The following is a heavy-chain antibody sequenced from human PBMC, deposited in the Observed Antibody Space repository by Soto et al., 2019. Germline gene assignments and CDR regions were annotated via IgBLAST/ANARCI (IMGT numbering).Heavy chain of an antibody. D-gene: IGHD6-19*01. J-gene: IGHJ4*02. CDR3: AKDSRPYSSGCLAH. V-gene: IGHV3-30*18. CDR1: GFTFSSYF. Sequence: PEGSLILSCAASGFTFSSYFMHWVRQAPGKGLEWVAVISDDGSNKYYADSVKGRFTISRDNSKNTLYLQMNSLRAEDTAVYYWAKDSRPYSSGCLAHWGQGTLVTVSS. CDR2: ISDDGSNK.